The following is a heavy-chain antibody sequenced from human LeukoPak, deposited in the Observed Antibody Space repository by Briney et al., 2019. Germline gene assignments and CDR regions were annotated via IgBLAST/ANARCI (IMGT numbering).Heavy chain of an antibody. V-gene: IGHV1-69*13. Sequence: SVKVSCKASGYTFTSYGISWVRQAPGQGLEWMGGIIPIFGTANYAQKFQGRVTITADESTSTAYMELSSLRSEDTAVYYCARDRAVGSGYYEIDYWGQGTLVTVSS. CDR2: IIPIFGTA. J-gene: IGHJ4*02. CDR3: ARDRAVGSGYYEIDY. CDR1: GYTFTSYG. D-gene: IGHD3-22*01.